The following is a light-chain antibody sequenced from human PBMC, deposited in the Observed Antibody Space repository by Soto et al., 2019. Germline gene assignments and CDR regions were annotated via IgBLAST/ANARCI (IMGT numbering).Light chain of an antibody. CDR1: QSISTW. V-gene: IGKV1-5*01. Sequence: DIQMTQSPSTLSASVGDRVTITCRASQSISTWLAWYQQKPGKAPKVLIYDASILERGVPSRFSGSGSGTKFTLTISSLQPDDVATYHCQQYSSNSYTFGQGTKLEIK. J-gene: IGKJ2*01. CDR3: QQYSSNSYT. CDR2: DAS.